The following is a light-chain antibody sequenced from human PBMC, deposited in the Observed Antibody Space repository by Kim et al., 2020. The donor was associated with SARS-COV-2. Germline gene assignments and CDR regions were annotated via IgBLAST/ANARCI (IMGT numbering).Light chain of an antibody. CDR1: QDISVW. Sequence: DIHMTQSPSTLSASVGDRVTITCRASQDISVWLAWYQQRSGNAPELLIYKATILHRGVPSRFSARGSGTEFNLTISSLQPDDSATYYCQHYNTPPDSFGQGTKLEI. V-gene: IGKV1-5*03. CDR2: KAT. CDR3: QHYNTPPDS. J-gene: IGKJ2*03.